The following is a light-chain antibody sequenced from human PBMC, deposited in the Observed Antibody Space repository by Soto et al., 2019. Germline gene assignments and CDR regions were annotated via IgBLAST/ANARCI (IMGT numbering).Light chain of an antibody. Sequence: DIPMTQSPSTLSASVGDGVTITCRASQSIGSWLAWYQQKPGKAPKLLIYKATNLHSGVPSRFSGSGSGTDFCLTFSSLQPVDSETYFCQQYNDFQYAFGPGTKLEI. CDR3: QQYNDFQYA. CDR1: QSIGSW. CDR2: KAT. J-gene: IGKJ2*01. V-gene: IGKV1-5*03.